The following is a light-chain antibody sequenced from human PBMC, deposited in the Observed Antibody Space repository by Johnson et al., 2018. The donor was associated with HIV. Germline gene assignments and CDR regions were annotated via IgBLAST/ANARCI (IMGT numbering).Light chain of an antibody. CDR2: DNH. Sequence: HSVLTQPPSVSAAPGQKVTISCSASSSNIVNIYISWYQHLPGTAPKLLIYDNHKRPTGIPDRFSGSKSGTSVTLAITGLQTGDEADYYCGTWDSSLSAHYIFGTGTKVTVI. J-gene: IGLJ1*01. CDR3: GTWDSSLSAHYI. CDR1: SSNIVNIY. V-gene: IGLV1-51*01.